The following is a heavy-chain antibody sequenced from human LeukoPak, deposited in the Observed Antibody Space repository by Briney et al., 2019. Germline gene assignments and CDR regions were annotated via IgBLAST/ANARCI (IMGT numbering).Heavy chain of an antibody. D-gene: IGHD6-13*01. J-gene: IGHJ5*02. V-gene: IGHV1-69*01. CDR2: TIPIFGTA. CDR3: ALIAAAGNWADNWFDP. CDR1: GGTFSSYA. Sequence: SVKVSCKASGGTFSSYAISWVRQAPGQGLEWMGGTIPIFGTANYAQKFQGRVTITADESTSTAYMELSSLRSEDTAVYYCALIAAAGNWADNWFDPWGQGTLVTVSS.